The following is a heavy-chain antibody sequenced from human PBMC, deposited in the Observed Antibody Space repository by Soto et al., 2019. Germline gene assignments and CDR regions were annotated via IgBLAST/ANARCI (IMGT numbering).Heavy chain of an antibody. V-gene: IGHV4-30-4*01. CDR1: GGSISSGDYY. CDR3: AIAQAMVPGSVFDY. J-gene: IGHJ4*02. CDR2: IYYSGST. D-gene: IGHD5-18*01. Sequence: SETLSLTCTVSGGSISSGDYYWSWIRQPPGKGLEWIGYIYYSGSTYYNPSLKSRVTISVDTSKNQFSLKLSSVTAADTAVYYCAIAQAMVPGSVFDYWGQGTLVTVSS.